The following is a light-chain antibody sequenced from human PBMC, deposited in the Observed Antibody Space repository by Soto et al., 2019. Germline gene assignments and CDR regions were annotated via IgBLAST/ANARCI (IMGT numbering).Light chain of an antibody. CDR3: QRYGSSPRT. CDR1: QSVGSIY. V-gene: IGKV3-20*01. Sequence: DIVLTQSPGTLSLSPGERATLSCRASQSVGSIYLAWYQQKPGQAPRLLIHGASNRASGIPDRFSGSGSGTDFTLTISRLEPEDFAVYYCQRYGSSPRTFGQGTKVDIK. CDR2: GAS. J-gene: IGKJ1*01.